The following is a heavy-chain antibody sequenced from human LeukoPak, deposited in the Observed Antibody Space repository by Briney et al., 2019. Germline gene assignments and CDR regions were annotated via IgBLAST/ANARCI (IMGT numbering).Heavy chain of an antibody. CDR3: AREVTGVAAAGKYYYYYMDV. D-gene: IGHD6-13*01. V-gene: IGHV1-18*01. Sequence: ASVKVSCKASGYTFTSYGISWVRQAPGQGLEWMGWISAYNGNTNYAQKLQGRVTMTTDTSTSTAYMELRSLRSDDTAVYYCAREVTGVAAAGKYYYYYMDVWGKGTTVTVSS. J-gene: IGHJ6*03. CDR2: ISAYNGNT. CDR1: GYTFTSYG.